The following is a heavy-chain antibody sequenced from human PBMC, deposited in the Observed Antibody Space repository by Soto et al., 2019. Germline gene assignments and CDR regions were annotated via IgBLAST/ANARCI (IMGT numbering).Heavy chain of an antibody. V-gene: IGHV1-69*05. CDR3: ARDKDRLQLGGNYYYILDV. CDR1: GGTFSNSA. Sequence: QVQLDQSGAEVKKPGSSVKLSCKASGGTFSNSAISWVRQAPGQGLEWMGGTMPIFRTPDYAQKFQARVTXTXDXTTSTAYMELSGLKPDDTAVYYCARDKDRLQLGGNYYYILDVWGQGTTVTVSS. J-gene: IGHJ6*02. CDR2: TMPIFRTP. D-gene: IGHD2-2*01.